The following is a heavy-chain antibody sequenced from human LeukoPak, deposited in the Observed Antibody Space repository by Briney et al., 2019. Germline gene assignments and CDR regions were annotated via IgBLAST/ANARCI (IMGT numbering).Heavy chain of an antibody. J-gene: IGHJ4*02. Sequence: QPGRSLRLSCAASGFTFSSYPMHWVRQAPGKGLEWVAVISYDGSNKYHADSVKGRFTISRDNSKNTLYLQMNSLRAEDTAVYYCARDRADYFDYWGQGTLVTVSS. D-gene: IGHD6-19*01. CDR2: ISYDGSNK. V-gene: IGHV3-30*04. CDR3: ARDRADYFDY. CDR1: GFTFSSYP.